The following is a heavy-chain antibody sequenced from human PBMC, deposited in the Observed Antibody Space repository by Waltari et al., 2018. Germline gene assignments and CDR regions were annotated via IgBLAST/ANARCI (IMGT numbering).Heavy chain of an antibody. CDR3: AKDAVGNTYLDL. CDR2: IWFDGSDK. D-gene: IGHD1-1*01. J-gene: IGHJ4*02. V-gene: IGHV3-30*02. CDR1: GFTFSTYG. Sequence: QVQLVESGGGVVQPGESLRLSCVASGFTFSTYGMHGVRQAPGKGLEWMALIWFDGSDKFYADSVRGRFTISRDNSKRTLHLDMNDLKVDDTAIYYCAKDAVGNTYLDLWGQGTLVTVSS.